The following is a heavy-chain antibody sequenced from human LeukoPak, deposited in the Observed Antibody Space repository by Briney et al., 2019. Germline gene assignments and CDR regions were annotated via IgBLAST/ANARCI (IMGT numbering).Heavy chain of an antibody. Sequence: ASVKVSCKASGYTFTSYYMNWVRQAPGQGLEWMGWINPNSGGTNYAQKFQGRVTMTRDTSISTAYMELSRLRSDDTAVYYCARDQSGSSGYSDYWGQGTLVTVSS. J-gene: IGHJ4*02. D-gene: IGHD3-22*01. CDR3: ARDQSGSSGYSDY. V-gene: IGHV1-2*02. CDR1: GYTFTSYY. CDR2: INPNSGGT.